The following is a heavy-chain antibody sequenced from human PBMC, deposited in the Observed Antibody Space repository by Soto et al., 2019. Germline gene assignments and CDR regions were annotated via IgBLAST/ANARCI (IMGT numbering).Heavy chain of an antibody. J-gene: IGHJ4*02. V-gene: IGHV3-30-3*01. Sequence: GGSLRLSCAASGFSFSTHAMHWVRQAPGKGLEWVAIISYGSTDKYYADSVTGRFTISRDNSKNMLYLDMNSLRPEDSAAYYCVREGGTMNRGVIRTPLCRYWGQGTQVTVSS. CDR3: VREGGTMNRGVIRTPLCRY. CDR1: GFSFSTHA. D-gene: IGHD3-10*01. CDR2: ISYGSTDK.